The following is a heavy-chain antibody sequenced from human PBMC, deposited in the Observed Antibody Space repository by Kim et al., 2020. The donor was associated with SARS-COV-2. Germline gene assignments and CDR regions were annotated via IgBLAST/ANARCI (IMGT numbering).Heavy chain of an antibody. CDR2: NHSGST. V-gene: IGHV4-34*01. CDR3: ASKSDY. Sequence: NHSGSTNYNPSLKSRVTISADTSKNQFSLKLNSVTAADTAVYYCASKSDYWGQGTLVTVSS. J-gene: IGHJ4*02.